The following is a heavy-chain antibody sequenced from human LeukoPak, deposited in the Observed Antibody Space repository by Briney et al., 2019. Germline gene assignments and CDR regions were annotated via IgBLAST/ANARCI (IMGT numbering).Heavy chain of an antibody. CDR2: ILYDGARI. D-gene: IGHD5-12*01. CDR3: AKDRYPTALATNGMDV. V-gene: IGHV3-30*02. CDR1: GFTFSSYG. Sequence: GGSLRLSCAGSGFTFSSYGIHWVRQAPGKGLEWVAKILYDGARIYYADSVKGRFTVSRDSSKNTLILQMNSLRSEDTAVYYRAKDRYPTALATNGMDVWGQGTTVIVSS. J-gene: IGHJ6*02.